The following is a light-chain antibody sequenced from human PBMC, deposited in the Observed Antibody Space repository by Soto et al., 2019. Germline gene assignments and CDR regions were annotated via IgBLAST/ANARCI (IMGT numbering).Light chain of an antibody. CDR1: SGYSNYK. V-gene: IGLV9-49*01. CDR3: GADHGSGSNFPHVV. CDR2: VGTGGIVG. J-gene: IGLJ2*01. Sequence: QLVLTQPPSASASLGASVTLTCTLSSGYSNYKVDWYQQRPGKGPRFVMRVGTGGIVGSKGDGIPDRFSVLGSGLNRYLTIKNIQEEDESDYHCGADHGSGSNFPHVVFGVGTQLPVL.